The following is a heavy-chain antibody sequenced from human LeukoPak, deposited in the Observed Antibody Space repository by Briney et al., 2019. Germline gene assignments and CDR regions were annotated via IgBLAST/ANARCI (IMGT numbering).Heavy chain of an antibody. Sequence: PSETLSLTCTVSGGSISSSTYYWGWIRQPPGKGLEWIGNIYYSGNTYYNPSLESRVTISVDTSKNRFSLKLSSVTAADTAVYYCASPMVRGVIRYWGQGTLVTVSS. D-gene: IGHD3-10*01. V-gene: IGHV4-39*07. CDR3: ASPMVRGVIRY. CDR1: GGSISSSTYY. J-gene: IGHJ4*02. CDR2: IYYSGNT.